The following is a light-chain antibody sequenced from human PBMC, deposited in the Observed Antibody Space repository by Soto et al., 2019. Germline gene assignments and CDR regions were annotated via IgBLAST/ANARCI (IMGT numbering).Light chain of an antibody. CDR1: SSDVGGYNY. CDR3: SSYTSSSHVV. Sequence: QSALTQPASVSGSPGQSITISCTGTSSDVGGYNYVSWYQQHPGKAPKLMIYEVGNRPSGVSNRFSGSKSGNTASLTISGLEAEDEDDYYCSSYTSSSHVVFGGGTKVTVL. V-gene: IGLV2-14*01. CDR2: EVG. J-gene: IGLJ2*01.